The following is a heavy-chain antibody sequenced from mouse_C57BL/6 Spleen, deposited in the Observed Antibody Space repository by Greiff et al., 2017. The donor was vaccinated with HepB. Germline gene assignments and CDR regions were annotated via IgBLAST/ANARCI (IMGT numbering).Heavy chain of an antibody. CDR3: ARGGYDYDTFDY. CDR2: INPGSGGT. D-gene: IGHD2-4*01. Sequence: VQLQQSGAELVRPGTSVKVSCKASGYAFTNYLIEWVKQRPGQGLEWIGVINPGSGGTNYNEKFKGKATLTADKSSSTAYMQLRSLTSEDSAVYFCARGGYDYDTFDYWGQGTTLTVSS. V-gene: IGHV1-54*01. CDR1: GYAFTNYL. J-gene: IGHJ2*01.